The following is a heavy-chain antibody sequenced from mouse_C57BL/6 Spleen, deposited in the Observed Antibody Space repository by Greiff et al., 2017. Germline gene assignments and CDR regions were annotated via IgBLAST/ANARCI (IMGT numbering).Heavy chain of an antibody. V-gene: IGHV1-4*01. D-gene: IGHD1-1*01. CDR1: GYTFTSYT. J-gene: IGHJ1*03. Sequence: QVQLQQSGAELARPGASVKMSCKASGYTFTSYTMHWVKQRPGQGLEWIGYINPSGGYTKYNQKFKGKATLTADKSSSTAYMQLSSLTSEDAAVYYCARTTVVAHFDDWGTGTTVTVSS. CDR2: INPSGGYT. CDR3: ARTTVVAHFDD.